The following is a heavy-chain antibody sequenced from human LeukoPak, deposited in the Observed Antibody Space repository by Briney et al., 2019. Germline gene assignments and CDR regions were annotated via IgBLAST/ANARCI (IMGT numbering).Heavy chain of an antibody. V-gene: IGHV4-39*01. CDR3: ARHEAQDFDY. J-gene: IGHJ4*02. CDR1: GGSISGSSYY. Sequence: KPSETLSLTCTVSGGSISGSSYYWGWIRQPPGKGLEWIGSIYYSGSTYYNPSLKSRVTISVDTSKNQFSLKLSSVTAADTAVYYCARHEAQDFDYWGQGTLVTVSS. CDR2: IYYSGST.